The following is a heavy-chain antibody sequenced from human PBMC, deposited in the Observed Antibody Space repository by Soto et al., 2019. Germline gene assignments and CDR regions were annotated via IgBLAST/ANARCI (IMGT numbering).Heavy chain of an antibody. V-gene: IGHV4-59*01. CDR1: GGSISSYY. Sequence: PSETLSLTCTVSGGSISSYYWSWIRQPPGKGLEWIGYIYYSGSTNYNPSLKSRVTISVDTSKNQFSLKLSSVTAADTAVYYCARDSRYSEPNYYFDYWGQGTLVTVSS. D-gene: IGHD2-21*01. J-gene: IGHJ4*02. CDR3: ARDSRYSEPNYYFDY. CDR2: IYYSGST.